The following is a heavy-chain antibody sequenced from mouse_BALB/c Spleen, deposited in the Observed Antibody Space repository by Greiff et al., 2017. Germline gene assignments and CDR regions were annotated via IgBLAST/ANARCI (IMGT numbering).Heavy chain of an antibody. Sequence: EVQLVESGPGLVKPSQSLSLTCSVTGYSIPSGYYWNWIRQFPGNKLEWMGYISYDGSNNYNPSLKNRISITRDTSKNQFFLKLNSVTTEDTATYYCASTTAFAYWGQGTLVTVSA. V-gene: IGHV3-6*02. CDR3: ASTTAFAY. D-gene: IGHD1-2*01. J-gene: IGHJ3*01. CDR1: GYSIPSGYY. CDR2: ISYDGSN.